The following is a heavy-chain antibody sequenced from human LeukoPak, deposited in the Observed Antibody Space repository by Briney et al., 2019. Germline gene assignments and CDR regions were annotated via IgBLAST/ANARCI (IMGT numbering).Heavy chain of an antibody. Sequence: ASVKVSCKASGYTFTGYYMHWVRQAPGQGLEWMGWINPNIGGTNYAQKFQGRVTMTSDTSISTAYMELSRLRSDDTAVYYFARRFGYSSDYWGQGTLVTVSS. D-gene: IGHD6-13*01. J-gene: IGHJ4*02. CDR3: ARRFGYSSDY. CDR1: GYTFTGYY. V-gene: IGHV1-2*02. CDR2: INPNIGGT.